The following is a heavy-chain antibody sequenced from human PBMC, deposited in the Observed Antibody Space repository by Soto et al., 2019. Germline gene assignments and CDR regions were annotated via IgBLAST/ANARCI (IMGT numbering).Heavy chain of an antibody. CDR1: GFTFSSYW. CDR3: AGPGTGVDYGSRDDAFDI. J-gene: IGHJ3*02. D-gene: IGHD3-16*01. Sequence: GGSLRLSCAASGFTFSSYWMSWVRQAPGKGLEWVANIKQDGSEKYYVDSVKGRFTISRDNAKNSLYLQMNSLRAEDTAVYYCAGPGTGVDYGSRDDAFDIWGQGTMVTVSS. CDR2: IKQDGSEK. V-gene: IGHV3-7*05.